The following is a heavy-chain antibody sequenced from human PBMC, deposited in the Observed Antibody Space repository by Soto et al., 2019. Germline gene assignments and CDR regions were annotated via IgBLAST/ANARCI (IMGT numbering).Heavy chain of an antibody. J-gene: IGHJ6*02. V-gene: IGHV5-51*01. CDR2: IYPGDSDT. CDR1: GYSFTSYW. Sequence: VESLKISCKGSGYSFTSYWIGWVRQMPGKGLEWMGIIYPGDSDTRYSPSFQGQVTISADKSISTAYLQWSSLKASDTAMYYCARQGRIAAAGDYYYYYYGVDVWGQGTTVTVSS. D-gene: IGHD6-13*01. CDR3: ARQGRIAAAGDYYYYYYGVDV.